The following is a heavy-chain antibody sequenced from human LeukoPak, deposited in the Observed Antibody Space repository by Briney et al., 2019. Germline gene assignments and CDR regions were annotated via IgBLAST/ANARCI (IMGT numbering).Heavy chain of an antibody. Sequence: GESLKISCKGSGYSFTTYWIAWERQMPGKGLEWMGIIYPGDSDTRYSPSFQGQVTISADKSISSAYLQWSSLKASDTAMYYCARQDGYSLYYFDYWGQGTLVTVSS. D-gene: IGHD5-18*01. V-gene: IGHV5-51*01. CDR2: IYPGDSDT. CDR3: ARQDGYSLYYFDY. J-gene: IGHJ4*02. CDR1: GYSFTTYW.